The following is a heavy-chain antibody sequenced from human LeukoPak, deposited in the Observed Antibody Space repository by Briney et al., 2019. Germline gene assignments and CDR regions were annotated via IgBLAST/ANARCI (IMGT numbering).Heavy chain of an antibody. D-gene: IGHD5-12*01. CDR2: IYPGDSHT. CDR3: ARQDSGYDSYFDY. V-gene: IGHV5-51*01. CDR1: GYRFTTYW. Sequence: GESLKISCKGSGYRFTTYWIGWVRQMPGKGLEWMGIIYPGDSHTRYSPSFQGQVIVSADKSICTAYLQWSSLKASDTAMYYCARQDSGYDSYFDYWGQGTLVTASS. J-gene: IGHJ4*02.